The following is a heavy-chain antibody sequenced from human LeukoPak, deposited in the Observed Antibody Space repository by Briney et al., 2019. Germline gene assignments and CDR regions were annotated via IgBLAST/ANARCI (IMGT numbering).Heavy chain of an antibody. CDR1: SFTFSVHW. V-gene: IGHV3-74*01. CDR3: ARDRVATIFTYHPMFDS. CDR2: INPDESDK. D-gene: IGHD3-10*02. Sequence: GGSLRLSCAASSFTFSVHWMHWVRQVPGKGLEWVSRINPDESDKAYADSVKGRFTISRDNAKNTLYLQMNSLRAEDTAVYYCARDRVATIFTYHPMFDSWGPGILVTVSS. J-gene: IGHJ5*01.